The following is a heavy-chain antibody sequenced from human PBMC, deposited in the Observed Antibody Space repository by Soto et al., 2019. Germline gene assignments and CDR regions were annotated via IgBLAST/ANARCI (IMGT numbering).Heavy chain of an antibody. D-gene: IGHD3-3*01. CDR2: IYYSGST. J-gene: IGHJ6*02. Sequence: SETLSLTCTVSGGSISSGDYYWSWIRQAPGKGLEWIGYIYYSGSTYYNPSLKSRVTISVDTSKNQFSLKLSSVTAADTAVYYCARDIGYYDFWSGYYSGVRYYGMDVWGQGTTVTVSS. CDR3: ARDIGYYDFWSGYYSGVRYYGMDV. CDR1: GGSISSGDYY. V-gene: IGHV4-30-4*02.